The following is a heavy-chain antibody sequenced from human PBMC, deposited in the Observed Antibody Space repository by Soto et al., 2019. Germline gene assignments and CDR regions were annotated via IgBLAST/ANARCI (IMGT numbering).Heavy chain of an antibody. J-gene: IGHJ3*01. CDR3: ASIRVSGWQVDAFDV. CDR2: ISGDGNNR. V-gene: IGHV3-30*03. CDR1: GFTFSNYG. D-gene: IGHD6-19*01. Sequence: QVQLVESGGAVVQPGRSLRLSCAASGFTFSNYGMHWVRQAPGKGLEWVALISGDGNNRYYADSVKGRFTISRDNSKNTLDLQMTSLRPEDTAVYYCASIRVSGWQVDAFDVWGQGALVTVSS.